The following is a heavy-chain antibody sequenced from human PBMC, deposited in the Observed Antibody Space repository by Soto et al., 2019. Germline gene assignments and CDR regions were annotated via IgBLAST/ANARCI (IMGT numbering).Heavy chain of an antibody. CDR3: ARDNTVSLLYFDY. D-gene: IGHD4-4*01. CDR2: ISYDGSNK. Sequence: GGSLRLSCAASGFTFSSYAMHWVRQAPGKGLEWVAVISYDGSNKYYADSVKGRFTISRDNSKNTLYLQMNSLRAEDTAVYYCARDNTVSLLYFDYWGQGTLVTVSS. V-gene: IGHV3-30-3*01. CDR1: GFTFSSYA. J-gene: IGHJ4*02.